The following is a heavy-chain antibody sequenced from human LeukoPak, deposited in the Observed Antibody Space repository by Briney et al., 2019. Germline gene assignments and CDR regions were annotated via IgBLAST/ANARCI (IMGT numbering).Heavy chain of an antibody. CDR2: TYYRSKWYN. Sequence: SQTLSLTCAISGDSASSNSAAWNWIMQSPSRGLEWLGRTYYRSKWYNDYAVSVKSRITINPDTSKNQFSLQLNSVTPEDTAVYYCARGSMVRGVIKEGYFDYWGQGTLVTVSS. V-gene: IGHV6-1*01. CDR1: GDSASSNSAA. CDR3: ARGSMVRGVIKEGYFDY. J-gene: IGHJ4*02. D-gene: IGHD3-10*01.